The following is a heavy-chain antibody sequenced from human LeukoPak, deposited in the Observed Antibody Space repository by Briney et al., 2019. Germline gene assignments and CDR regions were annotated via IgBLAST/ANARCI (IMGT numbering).Heavy chain of an antibody. CDR3: AKRGTGYYYGSGSLDVHHPLDY. CDR1: GFTFSSYA. D-gene: IGHD3-10*01. J-gene: IGHJ4*02. V-gene: IGHV3-23*01. Sequence: SGGSLRRSCAASGFTFSSYAMSWVRQAPGKGLEWVSAISGSGGSTYYADSVKGRFTISRDNSKNTLYLQMNSLRAEDTAVYYCAKRGTGYYYGSGSLDVHHPLDYWGQGTLVTVSS. CDR2: ISGSGGST.